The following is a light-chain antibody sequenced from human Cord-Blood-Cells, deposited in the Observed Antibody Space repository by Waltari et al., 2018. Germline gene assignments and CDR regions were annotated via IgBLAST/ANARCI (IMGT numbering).Light chain of an antibody. J-gene: IGLJ1*01. V-gene: IGLV2-14*01. Sequence: QPALTQPASVSGSPGQSITISCTGTSSDVGGYNYVSWYQQHPGKAPKLMIYEVSNWPSGVSNRFSGSKSGNTASLTISGLQAEDEADYYCSSYTSSSTYVFGTGTKVTVL. CDR3: SSYTSSSTYV. CDR2: EVS. CDR1: SSDVGGYNY.